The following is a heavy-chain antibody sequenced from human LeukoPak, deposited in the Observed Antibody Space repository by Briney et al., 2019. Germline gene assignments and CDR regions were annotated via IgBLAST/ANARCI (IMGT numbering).Heavy chain of an antibody. D-gene: IGHD3-10*01. CDR2: INPNSGGT. J-gene: IGHJ4*02. CDR3: ARDLAPERRFGELAYFDY. V-gene: IGHV1-2*02. Sequence: ASVKVSCKASGYTFTGYYMHWVRQAPGQGLEWMGWINPNSGGTNYAQKFQGRVTMTRDTSISTAYMELSRLRSDDTAVYYCARDLAPERRFGELAYFDYWGQGTLVTVSS. CDR1: GYTFTGYY.